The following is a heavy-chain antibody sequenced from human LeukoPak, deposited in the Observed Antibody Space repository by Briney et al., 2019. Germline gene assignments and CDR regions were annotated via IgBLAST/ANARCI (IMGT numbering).Heavy chain of an antibody. CDR2: IYSGGTT. J-gene: IGHJ4*02. CDR3: ARGAYYFDY. Sequence: GGSLRLSCAASGLTVSSNYMTWVRQAPGKGLEWVSVIYSGGTTYYADSVEGRFTISRDNSKNTLYLQMNSLRAEDTAVYFCARGAYYFDYWGQGALVTVSS. CDR1: GLTVSSNY. V-gene: IGHV3-66*01. D-gene: IGHD3-16*01.